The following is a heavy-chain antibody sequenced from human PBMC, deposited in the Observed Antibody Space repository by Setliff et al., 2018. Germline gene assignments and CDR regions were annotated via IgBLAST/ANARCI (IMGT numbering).Heavy chain of an antibody. J-gene: IGHJ5*02. CDR3: ARDNTILGATDH. CDR2: INHSGST. CDR1: GGSFSDYY. V-gene: IGHV4-34*01. D-gene: IGHD1-26*01. Sequence: SETLSLTCTVYGGSFSDYYWSWIRQPPGKGLEWIGEINHSGSTNYNSSLTSRVTISVDTSKNQFSLKLSSVTAADTAVYFCARDNTILGATDHWGQGTLVTVSS.